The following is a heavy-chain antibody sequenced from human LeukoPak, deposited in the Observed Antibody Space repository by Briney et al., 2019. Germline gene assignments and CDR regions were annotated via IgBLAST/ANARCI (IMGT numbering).Heavy chain of an antibody. Sequence: SETLSLTCTLSGGSISSYYWSWIRQPPGKGLEWIEYIYYSGSTHYNPSLKSRVTISVDTSKNQVSLKLSSVTAADTAVYYCARSPNFMVRGVASFDYWGQGTLVTVPS. J-gene: IGHJ4*02. V-gene: IGHV4-59*01. CDR2: IYYSGST. CDR3: ARSPNFMVRGVASFDY. D-gene: IGHD3-10*01. CDR1: GGSISSYY.